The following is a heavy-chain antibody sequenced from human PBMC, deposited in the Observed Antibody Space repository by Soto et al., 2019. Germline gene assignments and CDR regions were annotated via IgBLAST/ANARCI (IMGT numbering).Heavy chain of an antibody. CDR3: ARERDSYDSSGYYYGYGMAV. D-gene: IGHD3-22*01. Sequence: SETLSLTCTVSGGSISSYYWSWIRQPPGKGLEWIGYIYYSGSTNYNPSLKSRVTISVDTSKNQFSLKLSSVTAADTAVYYCARERDSYDSSGYYYGYGMAVWGQGTTATVSS. CDR2: IYYSGST. V-gene: IGHV4-59*01. CDR1: GGSISSYY. J-gene: IGHJ6*02.